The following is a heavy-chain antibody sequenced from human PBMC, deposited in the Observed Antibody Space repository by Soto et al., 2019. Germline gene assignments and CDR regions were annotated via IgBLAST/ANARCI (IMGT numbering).Heavy chain of an antibody. CDR2: IRGDGSST. J-gene: IGHJ2*01. Sequence: EVQLVESGGGLVQPGGSRRLSCAASGFTFSDYWMHWFRQAPGKGLVWVSRIRGDGSSTSHADSVKGRLPISRDNAKDTLYLQMNSLTVEDTAIYYCARVAVAAPRSWYFDLWGRGTLVTVSS. CDR3: ARVAVAAPRSWYFDL. V-gene: IGHV3-74*01. D-gene: IGHD6-13*01. CDR1: GFTFSDYW.